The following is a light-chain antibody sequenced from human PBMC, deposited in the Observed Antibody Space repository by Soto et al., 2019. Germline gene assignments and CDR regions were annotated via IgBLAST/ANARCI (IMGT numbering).Light chain of an antibody. J-gene: IGKJ5*01. V-gene: IGKV3-20*01. CDR2: GAS. CDR3: QHYDSLS. Sequence: EIVFTRSPGTLSLSPGERATRSCRASQSVRSSYLAWYQQKPGQSPRLLIYGASSRATGIPDRFTGSGSGTDFTLTISRLEPEDFAVYYCQHYDSLSFGQGTRLEIK. CDR1: QSVRSSY.